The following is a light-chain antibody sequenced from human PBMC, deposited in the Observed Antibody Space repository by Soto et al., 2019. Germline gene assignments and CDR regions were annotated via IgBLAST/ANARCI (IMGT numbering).Light chain of an antibody. J-gene: IGKJ2*02. CDR3: QQYNSYPWT. V-gene: IGKV1-5*03. Sequence: DIQMTQSPSTLSASVGDRVTITCRASQSISSWLAWYQQKPGKAPKLLIYKASSLESGVPSRFSGSGPVTEFTLTISGLQPDDFATYYGQQYNSYPWTFGQGTKLEIK. CDR2: KAS. CDR1: QSISSW.